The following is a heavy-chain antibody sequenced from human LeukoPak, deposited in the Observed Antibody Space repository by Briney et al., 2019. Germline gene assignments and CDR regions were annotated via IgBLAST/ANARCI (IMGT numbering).Heavy chain of an antibody. CDR2: INSDGSSI. V-gene: IGHV3-74*01. CDR3: TSPPSIAVADPFDS. D-gene: IGHD6-19*01. J-gene: IGHJ4*02. Sequence: GGSLRLSCAASGFAFSDNWMHWVRQAPGKGLEWVSAINSDGSSINYADSVQGRFTISRDNAKNMLYLQMDSLRAEDTSAYYCTSPPSIAVADPFDSWGQGTLVTVSS. CDR1: GFAFSDNW.